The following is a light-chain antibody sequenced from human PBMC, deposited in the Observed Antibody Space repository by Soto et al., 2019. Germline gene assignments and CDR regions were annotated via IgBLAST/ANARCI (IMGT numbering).Light chain of an antibody. Sequence: EIVLTQSPGTLSLSPGERATLSCRASQSVSSNFLAWYQQKPGQAPRLLIHGASSRATGIPDRFSGSGSGTDFTLTISRLEPEDFAVYYCQQYGSSQWTFGQGTKVDI. CDR2: GAS. J-gene: IGKJ1*01. V-gene: IGKV3-20*01. CDR3: QQYGSSQWT. CDR1: QSVSSNF.